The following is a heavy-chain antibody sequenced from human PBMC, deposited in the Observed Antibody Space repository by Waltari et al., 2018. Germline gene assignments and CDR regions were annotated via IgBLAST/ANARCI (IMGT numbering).Heavy chain of an antibody. Sequence: QMQLQESGPGLVKPSETLSLTCSVFGGSISTSAFHWGWIRQPPGAGLEWLGCIYYSGSTYYSPSLKSRVTISIDPSKNQFSRKMESLTAADTAVYYCARHNNGWHYDILTAYYNLWGQGTRVLVSS. V-gene: IGHV4-39*01. D-gene: IGHD3-9*01. CDR2: IYYSGST. CDR1: GGSISTSAFH. J-gene: IGHJ4*02. CDR3: ARHNNGWHYDILTAYYNL.